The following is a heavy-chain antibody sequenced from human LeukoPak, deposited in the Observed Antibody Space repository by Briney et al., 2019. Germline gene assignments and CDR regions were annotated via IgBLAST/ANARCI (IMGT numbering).Heavy chain of an antibody. V-gene: IGHV4-34*01. J-gene: IGHJ5*02. Sequence: SETLSLTCAVYGGSFSGYYWSWIRQPPGKGLEWIGEINHSGSTNYNPSLKSRVTISVDTFKNQFSLKLSSVTAADTAVYYCARGRVGSSSWYRFRFDPWGQGTLVTVSS. CDR3: ARGRVGSSSWYRFRFDP. D-gene: IGHD6-13*01. CDR1: GGSFSGYY. CDR2: INHSGST.